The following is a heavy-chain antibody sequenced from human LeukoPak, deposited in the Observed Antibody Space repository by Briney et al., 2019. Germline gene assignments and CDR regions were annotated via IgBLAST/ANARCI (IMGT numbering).Heavy chain of an antibody. Sequence: SETLSLTCAVYGGSFSGYYWSWIRQPPGKGLEWIGEINHSGSTNYNPSLKSRVTISVDTSKNQFSLKLSSVTAADTAVYYCARGPIAYYYDSSGHFDYWGQGTLVTVSS. V-gene: IGHV4-34*01. D-gene: IGHD3-22*01. J-gene: IGHJ4*02. CDR3: ARGPIAYYYDSSGHFDY. CDR1: GGSFSGYY. CDR2: INHSGST.